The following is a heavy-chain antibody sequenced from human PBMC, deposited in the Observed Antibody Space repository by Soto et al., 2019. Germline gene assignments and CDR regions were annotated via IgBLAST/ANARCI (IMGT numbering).Heavy chain of an antibody. CDR2: IYPGDSDT. CDR1: GYSFTSYW. D-gene: IGHD3-9*01. V-gene: IGHV5-51*01. J-gene: IGHJ5*02. CDR3: ARSPPIYDILTGYLGFRFDP. Sequence: GESLKISCKGSGYSFTSYWIGWVRQMPGKGLEWMGIIYPGDSDTRYSPSFQGQVTISADKSISTAYLQWSSLKASDTAMYYCARSPPIYDILTGYLGFRFDPWGQGTLVTVSS.